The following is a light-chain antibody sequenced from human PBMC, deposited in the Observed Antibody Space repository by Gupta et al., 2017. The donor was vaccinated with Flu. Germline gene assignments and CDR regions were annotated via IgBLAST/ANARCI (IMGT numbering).Light chain of an antibody. J-gene: IGKJ1*01. V-gene: IGKV1-39*01. CDR2: AAS. CDR1: QTIFNF. Sequence: DIQMTQSPSSLSASVGDRVTVTCRASQTIFNFLNWYQQKPGKAPKLLIYAASSLESGAPSRFSGSGSGTDFTLTITSLQPEDFATYYCQHAYNTPLTFGQGTKVEV. CDR3: QHAYNTPLT.